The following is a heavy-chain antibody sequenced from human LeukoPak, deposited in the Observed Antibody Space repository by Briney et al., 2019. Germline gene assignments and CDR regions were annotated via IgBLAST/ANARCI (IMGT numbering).Heavy chain of an antibody. CDR1: GFTFSSYG. CDR2: IWYDGSNK. J-gene: IGHJ5*02. CDR3: ARDLTYSNYEVSPMNWFDP. V-gene: IGHV3-33*01. Sequence: GRSLRLSCAASGFTFSSYGMHWVRQAPGKGLEWVAVIWYDGSNKYYADSVKGRFTISRDNSKNTLYLQMNSLRAEDSAVYYCARDLTYSNYEVSPMNWFDPWGQGTLVTVSS. D-gene: IGHD4-11*01.